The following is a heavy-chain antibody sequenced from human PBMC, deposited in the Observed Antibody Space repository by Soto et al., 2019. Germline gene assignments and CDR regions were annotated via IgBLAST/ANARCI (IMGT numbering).Heavy chain of an antibody. D-gene: IGHD3-22*01. CDR3: AKGPFGYYDSRLVGVLAP. CDR2: ISYDGSNK. V-gene: IGHV3-30*18. J-gene: IGHJ5*02. CDR1: GFTFSSYG. Sequence: GGSLRLSCAASGFTFSSYGMHWVRQAPGRGLEWVAVISYDGSNKFYVDSVKGRFTISRDNSKNTLYLQMNSLRAEDTAVYYCAKGPFGYYDSRLVGVLAPRAQRTLVTGSS.